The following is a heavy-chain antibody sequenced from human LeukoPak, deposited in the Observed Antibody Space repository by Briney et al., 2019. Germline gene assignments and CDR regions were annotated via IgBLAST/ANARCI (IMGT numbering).Heavy chain of an antibody. CDR3: ARDLAITGTRYYYMDV. D-gene: IGHD1-7*01. V-gene: IGHV1-18*01. CDR2: ISAYNGNT. CDR1: GYTFTSYG. J-gene: IGHJ6*03. Sequence: GASVKVSCKASGYTFTSYGISWLRQAPGQGLEWMGWISAYNGNTNYAQKFQGRVTMTTDTSTSTAYMELRSLRSDDTAVYYCARDLAITGTRYYYMDVWGKGTTVTVSS.